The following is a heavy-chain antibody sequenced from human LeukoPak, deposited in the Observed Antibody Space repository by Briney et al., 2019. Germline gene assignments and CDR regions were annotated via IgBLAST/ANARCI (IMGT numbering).Heavy chain of an antibody. CDR2: ISGYNGNT. J-gene: IGHJ3*02. D-gene: IGHD5-18*01. CDR3: AKEHVDTSFDI. Sequence: ASVKVSCKASGYTFTSYGIIWVRQAPGQGLEWMGWISGYNGNTNYAQKLQGRVTMTTDTSTSTAYMELRSLRSDDTAVYYCAKEHVDTSFDIWGQGTMVTVSS. V-gene: IGHV1-18*01. CDR1: GYTFTSYG.